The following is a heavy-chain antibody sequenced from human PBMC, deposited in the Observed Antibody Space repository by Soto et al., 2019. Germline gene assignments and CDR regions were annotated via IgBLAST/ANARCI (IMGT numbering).Heavy chain of an antibody. CDR2: ISAHNGNT. D-gene: IGHD6-6*01. Sequence: QVHLVQSGAEVKKPGASVKVSCKGSGYSFTSYGITWVRQAPGQGLEWMGWISAHNGNTDYAQKLQGRVTVTRDTSTSTAYMELTSLRSDDTAVYYCARGRDGDYWGQGALLTVPS. V-gene: IGHV1-18*01. CDR1: GYSFTSYG. CDR3: ARGRDGDY. J-gene: IGHJ4*02.